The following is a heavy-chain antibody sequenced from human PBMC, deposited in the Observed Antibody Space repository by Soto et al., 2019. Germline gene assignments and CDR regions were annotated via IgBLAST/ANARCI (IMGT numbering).Heavy chain of an antibody. CDR3: ASFMNTAMPFDI. CDR1: GFTFSSYW. D-gene: IGHD5-18*01. CDR2: INSDGSST. J-gene: IGHJ3*02. V-gene: IGHV3-74*01. Sequence: HPGGSLRLSCAASGFTFSSYWMHWVRQAPGKGLVWVSRINSDGSSTSYADSVKGRFTISRDNAKNTLYLQMNSLRAEDTAVYYCASFMNTAMPFDIWGQGTMVTVSS.